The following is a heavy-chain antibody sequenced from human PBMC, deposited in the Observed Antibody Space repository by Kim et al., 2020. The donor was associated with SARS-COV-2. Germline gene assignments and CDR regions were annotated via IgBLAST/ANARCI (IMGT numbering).Heavy chain of an antibody. CDR1: GFTFSSYA. Sequence: GGSLRLSCAASGFTFSSYAMSWVRQAPGKGLEWVSAISGSGGSTYYADSVKGRFTISRDNSKNTLYLQMNSLRAEDTAVYYCAKVQGLLWFGALTTSYYFDYWGQGTLVTVSS. CDR3: AKVQGLLWFGALTTSYYFDY. CDR2: ISGSGGST. V-gene: IGHV3-23*01. D-gene: IGHD3-10*01. J-gene: IGHJ4*02.